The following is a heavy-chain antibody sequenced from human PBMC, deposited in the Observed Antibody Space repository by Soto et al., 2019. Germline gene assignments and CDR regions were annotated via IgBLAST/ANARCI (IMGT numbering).Heavy chain of an antibody. Sequence: GGSLRLSCTASGFTFTSYSMNWVRQAPGRGLEWVSHITGSSSTIHYADSVKGRFTISRDNAKNSLYLQMNSLRVEDTAMYYCVRGIPGSSWAQRTLVTVSS. V-gene: IGHV3-48*01. CDR2: ITGSSSTI. CDR1: GFTFTSYS. CDR3: VRGIPGSS. J-gene: IGHJ1*01.